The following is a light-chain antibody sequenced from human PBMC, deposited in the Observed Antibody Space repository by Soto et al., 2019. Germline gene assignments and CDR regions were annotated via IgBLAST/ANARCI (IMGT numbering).Light chain of an antibody. V-gene: IGKV3-15*01. CDR3: QQGHNWPFT. CDR2: GAS. Sequence: EIVMTQSPATLSVSPGERATLSCRASQSISSELAWYQQKPGQPPRLLIYGASTRATGVPVRFTGSGSGSDFTLTISGLQSEDFAVYYCQQGHNWPFTFGQGTRLEI. CDR1: QSISSE. J-gene: IGKJ2*01.